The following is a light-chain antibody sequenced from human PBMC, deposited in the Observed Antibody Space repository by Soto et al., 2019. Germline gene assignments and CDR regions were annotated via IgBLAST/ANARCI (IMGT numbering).Light chain of an antibody. J-gene: IGLJ1*01. CDR1: SNDVGAYNY. CDR3: SSYTSITTGV. CDR2: EVS. Sequence: QSALTQPASVSGSPGQSITISCTGTSNDVGAYNYVSWYQQHPGKAPKLMVYEVSHRPSGVSNRCSGSKSGNTASLTISGLQAEDEADYDCSSYTSITTGVVGRGTKLTVL. V-gene: IGLV2-14*01.